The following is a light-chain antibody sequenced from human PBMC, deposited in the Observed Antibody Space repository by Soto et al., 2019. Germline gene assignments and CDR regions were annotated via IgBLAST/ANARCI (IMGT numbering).Light chain of an antibody. CDR3: QQYSDWPLWT. Sequence: EIVMTQSPATLSVSPGERATLSCRSSQSVSNSLAWYQQKPGQAPRLLIYGASIRATGVTARFSGSGSGTEFTLTISSLQSEDFVVYYCQQYSDWPLWTFGQGTKVEIK. V-gene: IGKV3-15*01. CDR2: GAS. J-gene: IGKJ1*01. CDR1: QSVSNS.